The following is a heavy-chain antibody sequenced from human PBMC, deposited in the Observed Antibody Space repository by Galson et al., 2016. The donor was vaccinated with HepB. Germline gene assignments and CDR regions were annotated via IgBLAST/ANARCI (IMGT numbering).Heavy chain of an antibody. CDR2: IHSGGGA. CDR3: ARGGPHNNYFDH. Sequence: SLRLSCAASGFTVSSNYMNWVRQPPGKGLEWVSFIHSGGGAYYTHSVKGRFTISTDNSKNTLYLRMNSLRAEDPAIYYCARGGPHNNYFDHRGQGTLVTVSS. D-gene: IGHD1-1*01. V-gene: IGHV3-53*01. J-gene: IGHJ4*02. CDR1: GFTVSSNY.